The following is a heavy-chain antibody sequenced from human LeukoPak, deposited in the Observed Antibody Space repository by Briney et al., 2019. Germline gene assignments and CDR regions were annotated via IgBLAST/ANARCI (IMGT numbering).Heavy chain of an antibody. Sequence: GGSLRLSCAASGFTFSSYGMHWVRQAPGKGREGVAVIWYDGSNKYYADSVKGRFTISRDNSKNTLYLQMNRLRAEDTAVYYCARDSHYYGSGSPPRFDYWGQGTLVTVSS. CDR3: ARDSHYYGSGSPPRFDY. V-gene: IGHV3-33*01. CDR1: GFTFSSYG. CDR2: IWYDGSNK. J-gene: IGHJ4*02. D-gene: IGHD3-10*01.